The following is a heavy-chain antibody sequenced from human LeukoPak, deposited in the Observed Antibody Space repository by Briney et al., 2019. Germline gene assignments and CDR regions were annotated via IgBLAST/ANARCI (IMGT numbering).Heavy chain of an antibody. D-gene: IGHD7-27*01. V-gene: IGHV4-59*01. Sequence: SETLSLTCSVSGDSIRTYYWSWIRQPPGKGLEWIGYIIDTGSTNYKPSFKARLTMSVDVSKNQISLKLSSVTAADTAVYYCARSSLTGGWFDPWGQGTLVTVSS. J-gene: IGHJ5*02. CDR1: GDSIRTYY. CDR3: ARSSLTGGWFDP. CDR2: IIDTGST.